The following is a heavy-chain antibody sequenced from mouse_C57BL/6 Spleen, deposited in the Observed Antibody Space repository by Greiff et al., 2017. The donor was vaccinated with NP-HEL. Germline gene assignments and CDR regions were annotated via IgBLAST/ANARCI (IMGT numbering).Heavy chain of an antibody. CDR3: ARGSFITTVVGYAMDY. Sequence: QVQLKQSGPELVKPGASVKISCKASGYAFSSSWMNWVKQRPGKGLEWIGRIYPGDGDTTYNGKFKGKATLTADKSSSTAYMQLSSLTSEDSAVDFCARGSFITTVVGYAMDYWGQGTSVTVSS. V-gene: IGHV1-82*01. CDR2: IYPGDGDT. D-gene: IGHD1-1*01. CDR1: GYAFSSSW. J-gene: IGHJ4*01.